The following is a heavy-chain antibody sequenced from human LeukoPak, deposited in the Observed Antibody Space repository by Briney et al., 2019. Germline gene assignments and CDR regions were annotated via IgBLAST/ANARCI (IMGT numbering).Heavy chain of an antibody. J-gene: IGHJ4*02. V-gene: IGHV1-24*01. CDR2: FDPEDGET. CDR1: GYTLTELS. Sequence: ASVKVSCKVSGYTLTELSMHWVRQAPGKGLEWMGGFDPEDGETIYAQKFQGRVTMTEDTSTDTAYMELSSLRSEDTAVYYCATGGLGYYSSTSCYTSLDYWGQGTLVTVSS. CDR3: ATGGLGYYSSTSCYTSLDY. D-gene: IGHD2-2*02.